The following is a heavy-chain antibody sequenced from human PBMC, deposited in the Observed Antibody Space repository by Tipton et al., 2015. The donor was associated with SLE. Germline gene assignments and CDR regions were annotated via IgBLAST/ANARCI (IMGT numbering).Heavy chain of an antibody. CDR3: AREFLNPVTTVHYYFDL. CDR1: GGSISSYY. Sequence: TLSLTCTVSGGSISSYYWSWFRQPAGGGPEWIGRIYTNENTNYNPSLKSRVTMSVDTSKNHFSLKLISVTAADTAVYYCAREFLNPVTTVHYYFDLWGRGTLVTVSS. J-gene: IGHJ2*01. D-gene: IGHD4-11*01. CDR2: IYTNENT. V-gene: IGHV4-4*07.